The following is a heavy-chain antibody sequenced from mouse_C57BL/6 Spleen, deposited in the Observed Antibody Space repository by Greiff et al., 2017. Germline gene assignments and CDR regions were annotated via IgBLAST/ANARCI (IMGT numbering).Heavy chain of an antibody. J-gene: IGHJ4*01. CDR1: GYAFSSYW. CDR3: ERNGYDPMDD. D-gene: IGHD2-2*01. CDR2: IYPGDGDT. V-gene: IGHV1-80*01. Sequence: VQLQQSGAELVKPGASVKISCKASGYAFSSYWMNWVKQRPGKGLEWIGQIYPGDGDTNYNGKFKGKATLTANKSSSTAYMQLSSLTSENSAVYFCERNGYDPMDDWGQGTSVTVSS.